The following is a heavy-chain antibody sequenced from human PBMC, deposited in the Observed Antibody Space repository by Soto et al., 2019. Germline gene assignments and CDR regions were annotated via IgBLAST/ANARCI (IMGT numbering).Heavy chain of an antibody. D-gene: IGHD6-19*01. CDR1: GFTFSRYW. V-gene: IGHV3-74*01. Sequence: EVQLAESGGGLIQPGGSLRLSCATSGFTFSRYWIHWVRQAPGEGLVWVSRISGDGVHTDYAESVKGRFTVSRDIAKSTGYLQMNNLRAEDTAIYYCARLSSSGWPIDYWGQGTLVTVSS. J-gene: IGHJ4*02. CDR2: ISGDGVHT. CDR3: ARLSSSGWPIDY.